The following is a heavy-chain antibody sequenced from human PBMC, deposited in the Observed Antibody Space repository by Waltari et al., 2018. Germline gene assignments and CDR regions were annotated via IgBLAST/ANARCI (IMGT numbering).Heavy chain of an antibody. CDR2: IYYSGST. CDR3: ARLLGDWYFDL. D-gene: IGHD3-3*01. Sequence: QLQLQESGPGLVKPSETLSLTGTVSGGSISSSSYYWGWIRQPPGKGLEWIGSIYYSGSTYYNPSLKSRVTISVDTSKNQFSLKLSSVTAADTAVYYCARLLGDWYFDLWGRGTLVTVSS. V-gene: IGHV4-39*01. J-gene: IGHJ2*01. CDR1: GGSISSSSYY.